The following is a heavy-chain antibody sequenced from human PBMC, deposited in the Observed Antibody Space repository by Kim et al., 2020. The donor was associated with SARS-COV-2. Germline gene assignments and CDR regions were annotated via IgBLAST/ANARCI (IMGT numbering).Heavy chain of an antibody. Sequence: ASVKVSCKASGYIFSTYGISWLRQAPGQGLEWMGWITPLNGNTKYAQKFQGRLTMTTDTSTTTAYMELRSLRSDDTAVYYCARDPIGYYDNNVYPYYFDYWGQGTLVSVSS. J-gene: IGHJ4*02. V-gene: IGHV1-18*01. D-gene: IGHD3-22*01. CDR3: ARDPIGYYDNNVYPYYFDY. CDR2: ITPLNGNT. CDR1: GYIFSTYG.